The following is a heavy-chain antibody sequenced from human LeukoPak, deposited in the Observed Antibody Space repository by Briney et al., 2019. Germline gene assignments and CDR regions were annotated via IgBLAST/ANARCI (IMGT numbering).Heavy chain of an antibody. D-gene: IGHD1-26*01. CDR2: INPNSGGT. CDR1: GYTFTVYY. CDR3: ARDFPSSRGSYRPGWFDP. V-gene: IGHV1-2*02. Sequence: ASVKVCCKASGYTFTVYYMHWVRQAPGQGLEWMGWINPNSGGTNYAQKFQGRVTMTRDTSISTAYMELSRLRSDDTAVYYCARDFPSSRGSYRPGWFDPWGQGTLVTVSS. J-gene: IGHJ5*02.